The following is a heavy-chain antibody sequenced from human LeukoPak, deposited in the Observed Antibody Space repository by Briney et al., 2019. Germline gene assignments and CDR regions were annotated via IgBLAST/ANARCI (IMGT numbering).Heavy chain of an antibody. D-gene: IGHD4-17*01. Sequence: SETLSLTCTVSGGSISSGDYYWSWIRQPPGKGLEWIGYIYYSGSTYYNPSLKSRVTMSVDTSKNQFSLKLSSVTAADTAVYYCARGGEYDYGDYALDYWGQGTLVTVSS. CDR2: IYYSGST. V-gene: IGHV4-30-4*08. CDR3: ARGGEYDYGDYALDY. CDR1: GGSISSGDYY. J-gene: IGHJ4*02.